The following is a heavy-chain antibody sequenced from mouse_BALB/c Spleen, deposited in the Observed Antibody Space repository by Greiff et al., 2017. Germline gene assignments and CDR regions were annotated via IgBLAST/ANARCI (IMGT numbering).Heavy chain of an antibody. D-gene: IGHD1-2*01. CDR3: AREGKLRLLDY. CDR1: GYAFSSSW. V-gene: IGHV1-82*01. Sequence: VKLQESGPELVKPGASVKISCKASGYAFSSSWMNWVKQRPGQGLEWIGRIYPGDGDTNYNGKFKGKATLTADKSSSTAYMQLSSLTSVDSAVYFCAREGKLRLLDYWGQGTTLTVSS. J-gene: IGHJ2*01. CDR2: IYPGDGDT.